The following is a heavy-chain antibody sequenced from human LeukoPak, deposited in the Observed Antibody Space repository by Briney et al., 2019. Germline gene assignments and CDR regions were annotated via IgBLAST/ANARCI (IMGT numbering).Heavy chain of an antibody. V-gene: IGHV4-31*03. CDR2: IYYSGST. CDR1: GGSISSGGYY. J-gene: IGHJ4*02. Sequence: KPSETLSLTCTVSGGSISSGGYYWSWIRQHPGKGLEWIGYIYYSGSTYYNPSLKSRVTISVDTSKNQFSLKLSSVTAADTAVYYCARVYDSSTYYFDYWGQGTLVTVSS. CDR3: ARVYDSSTYYFDY. D-gene: IGHD3-22*01.